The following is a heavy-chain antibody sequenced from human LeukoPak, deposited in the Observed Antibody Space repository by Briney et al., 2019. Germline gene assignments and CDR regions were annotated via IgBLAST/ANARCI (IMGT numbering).Heavy chain of an antibody. CDR1: VDSVSSNSVA. D-gene: IGHD3-3*01. V-gene: IGHV6-1*01. J-gene: IGHJ4*02. CDR3: ARSQTGVAFDY. CDR2: AYFRSKWYN. Sequence: SQTLSLTCAISVDSVSSNSVAWNWIRQSPSRGLEWLGRAYFRSKWYNDYAVSVKSRISINPDTSKNQFSLQLNSVTPEDTAVYYCARSQTGVAFDYWGQGTLVTVSS.